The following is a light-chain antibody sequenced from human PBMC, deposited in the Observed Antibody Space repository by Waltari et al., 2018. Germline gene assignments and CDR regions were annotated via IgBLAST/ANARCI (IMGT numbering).Light chain of an antibody. Sequence: QSALTQPASVSGSPGPSITISCTGTSSDVGGYNPVPWYQQHPGKAPKLMIYDVSNRPSGVSNRFSGSKSGNTASLTISGLQAEDEADYYCNSYIITSSVVFGGGTKLTVL. CDR3: NSYIITSSVV. J-gene: IGLJ2*01. V-gene: IGLV2-14*03. CDR2: DVS. CDR1: SSDVGGYNP.